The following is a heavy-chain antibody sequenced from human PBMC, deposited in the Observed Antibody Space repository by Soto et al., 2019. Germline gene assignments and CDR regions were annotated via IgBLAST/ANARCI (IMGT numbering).Heavy chain of an antibody. Sequence: PGESLKISCQGSGDSFTSYWIGWVRQMPGKGLEWMGIIHPSDFDIRYSPSFQGQVTISADKSISTAYLQWSSLKASDTAMYYCAIHSTGYEDSWGQGTLVTVSS. D-gene: IGHD5-12*01. V-gene: IGHV5-51*01. CDR2: IHPSDFDI. CDR3: AIHSTGYEDS. CDR1: GDSFTSYW. J-gene: IGHJ4*02.